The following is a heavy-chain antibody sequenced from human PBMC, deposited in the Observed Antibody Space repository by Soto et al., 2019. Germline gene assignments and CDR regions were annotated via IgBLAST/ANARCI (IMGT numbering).Heavy chain of an antibody. Sequence: SETLSLTCAVYGGSFSGYYWSWIRQPPGKGLEWIGEINHSGSTNYNPSLKSRVTISVDTSKNQFSLKLSSVTAADTAVYYCAREKRSGYFDYWGQGTPVTVSS. CDR3: AREKRSGYFDY. V-gene: IGHV4-34*01. D-gene: IGHD3-3*01. J-gene: IGHJ4*02. CDR1: GGSFSGYY. CDR2: INHSGST.